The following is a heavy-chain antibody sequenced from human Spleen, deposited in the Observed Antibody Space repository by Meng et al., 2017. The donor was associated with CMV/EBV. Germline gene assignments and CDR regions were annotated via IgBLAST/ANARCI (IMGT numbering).Heavy chain of an antibody. J-gene: IGHJ4*02. CDR1: VGSISGYS. CDR2: IYTRDST. D-gene: IGHD1-26*01. CDR3: AREVGDY. Sequence: QVGLWGVGPGVVKPSATLFSGFTFCVGSISGYSWGWVRELAGKGLEWNGRIYTRDSTNYIPSINSRGTMSVDTSKNQFSLKLCYVTGEDFALYYCAREVGDYWGQGTLVTVSS. V-gene: IGHV4-4*07.